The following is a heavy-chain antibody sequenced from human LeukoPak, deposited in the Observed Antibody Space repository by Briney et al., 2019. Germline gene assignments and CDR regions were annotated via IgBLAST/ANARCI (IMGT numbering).Heavy chain of an antibody. V-gene: IGHV1-2*02. Sequence: ASVKVSCKASGYTFTGYYMHWVRQAPGQGLEWMGWINPNSGGTNYAQKFQGRVTMTRDTSISTAYMELSRLRSDDTAVYYCASSEVPAATTEGYWGQGTLVTVSS. CDR2: INPNSGGT. CDR3: ASSEVPAATTEGY. CDR1: GYTFTGYY. D-gene: IGHD2-2*01. J-gene: IGHJ4*02.